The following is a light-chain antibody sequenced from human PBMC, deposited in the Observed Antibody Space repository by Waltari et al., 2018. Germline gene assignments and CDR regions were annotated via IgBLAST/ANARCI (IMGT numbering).Light chain of an antibody. J-gene: IGLJ3*02. CDR3: CSYAGSYPHWV. CDR1: SSDVGGYNY. V-gene: IGLV2-11*01. CDR2: DVT. Sequence: QSALTQPRSVSGSPGQSVTISCTGTSSDVGGYNYVSWSQQYPGTAPKLLIYDVTRLPSGVPDRFSGSKSGNTASLTISGLQAEDEADYYCCSYAGSYPHWVFGGGTKLTVL.